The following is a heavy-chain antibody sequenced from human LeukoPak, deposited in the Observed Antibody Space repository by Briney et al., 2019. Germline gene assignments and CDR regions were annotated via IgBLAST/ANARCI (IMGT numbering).Heavy chain of an antibody. CDR2: IYYSGST. CDR3: ARGRRSYYNCGMDV. Sequence: SETLSLTCTVSGGSVSGYYWSWIRQPPGKGLEWIGYIYYSGSTNYNPSLKSRVTISRHTSKNQFSLKLSSVTAADTAVYYCARGRRSYYNCGMDVWGQGTTVTVSS. J-gene: IGHJ6*02. V-gene: IGHV4-59*02. CDR1: GGSVSGYY.